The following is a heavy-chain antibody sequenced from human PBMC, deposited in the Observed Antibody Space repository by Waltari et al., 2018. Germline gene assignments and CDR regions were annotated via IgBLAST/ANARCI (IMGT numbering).Heavy chain of an antibody. J-gene: IGHJ4*02. Sequence: EVQLLASGGGLVQPGGSLRLSCAASGFTFRNYVIRWFRQAPGKGLEWVSSISGGSATKHDAESVKGRFTISRDNSRNTLYLQMSSLRVDDTAVYYCARRPACSGGTCAFDYWGQGTLVTVSS. CDR2: ISGGSATK. V-gene: IGHV3-23*01. D-gene: IGHD2-15*01. CDR1: GFTFRNYV. CDR3: ARRPACSGGTCAFDY.